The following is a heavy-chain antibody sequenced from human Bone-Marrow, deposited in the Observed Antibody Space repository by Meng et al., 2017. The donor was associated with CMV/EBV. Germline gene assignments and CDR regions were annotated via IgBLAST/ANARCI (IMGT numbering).Heavy chain of an antibody. Sequence: ASVKVSCKASGYTFTSYYMHWVRQAPGQGLEWMGWINPNSGGTNYAQKFQGRVTMTRDTSISTAYMELSRLRSADTAVYLCARVPGPTRGDYWGQGTLVTVSS. V-gene: IGHV1-2*02. J-gene: IGHJ4*02. CDR2: INPNSGGT. CDR3: ARVPGPTRGDY. CDR1: GYTFTSYY.